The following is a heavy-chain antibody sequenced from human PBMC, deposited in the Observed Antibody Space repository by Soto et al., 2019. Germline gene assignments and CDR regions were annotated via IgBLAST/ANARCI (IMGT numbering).Heavy chain of an antibody. D-gene: IGHD3-16*01. Sequence: GGSLRLSCAASGFTFSSYAMSWVRQAPGKGLEWVSAISGSGGSTYYADSVKGRFTISRDNSKNTLYLQMNSLRAEDTAVYYFAKAPGFMITFTFDYWGQGTLVTVSS. CDR1: GFTFSSYA. CDR2: ISGSGGST. CDR3: AKAPGFMITFTFDY. J-gene: IGHJ4*02. V-gene: IGHV3-23*01.